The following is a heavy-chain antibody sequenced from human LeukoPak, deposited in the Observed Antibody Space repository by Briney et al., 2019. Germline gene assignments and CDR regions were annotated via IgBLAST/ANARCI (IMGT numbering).Heavy chain of an antibody. Sequence: ASVKVSCKASGGTFSSYAISWVRQAPGQGLEWMGGIIPIFGTANYAQKFQGRVTITTDESTSTAYMELSSLRSEDTAIYYCARVKPVPTVSFDPWGQGTLVTVSS. J-gene: IGHJ5*02. CDR1: GGTFSSYA. V-gene: IGHV1-69*05. CDR3: ARVKPVPTVSFDP. CDR2: IIPIFGTA. D-gene: IGHD4-17*01.